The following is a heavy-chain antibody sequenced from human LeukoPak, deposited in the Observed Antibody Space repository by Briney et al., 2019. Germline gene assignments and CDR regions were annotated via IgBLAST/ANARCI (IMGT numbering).Heavy chain of an antibody. D-gene: IGHD2-2*01. CDR2: INPNSGGT. J-gene: IGHJ4*02. V-gene: IGHV1-2*02. CDR1: RYTFTGYY. CDR3: ARDLPGWPAAIL. Sequence: ASVKVSFKASRYTFTGYYMHWVRQAPGQGLEWMGWINPNSGGTNYAQKFQGRVTMTRDTSISTAYMELSRLRSDDTAVYYCARDLPGWPAAILWGQGTLVTVSS.